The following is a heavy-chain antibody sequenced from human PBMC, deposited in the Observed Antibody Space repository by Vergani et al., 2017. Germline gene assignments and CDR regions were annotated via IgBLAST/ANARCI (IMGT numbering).Heavy chain of an antibody. CDR2: IYHSGLT. J-gene: IGHJ4*02. Sequence: QVQLQESGPGLVKPSETLSLTCVVSGYSISSGYYWGWIRQPPGKGLEWIGSIYHSGLTYYNPSLKSRVTISVDTSNNQFSLKLSSVTAADTAVYYCVRVPYSYVYHFDYWGQGTLVPVSS. D-gene: IGHD5-18*01. V-gene: IGHV4-38-2*01. CDR1: GYSISSGYY. CDR3: VRVPYSYVYHFDY.